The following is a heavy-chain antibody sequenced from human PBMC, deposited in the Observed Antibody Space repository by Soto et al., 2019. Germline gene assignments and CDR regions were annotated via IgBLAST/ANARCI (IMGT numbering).Heavy chain of an antibody. J-gene: IGHJ4*02. CDR3: ETDVGLDSDDFFAH. Sequence: GGSLRLSCTASGFTFTSYGMGWVRQAPGKGLQWVSTIRGDGGQTHYTDSVKGRFSISRDNSKNTVYLQMDSLRAEDTAMYFCETDVGLDSDDFFAHWGQGTQVTVSS. V-gene: IGHV3-23*01. CDR1: GFTFTSYG. CDR2: IRGDGGQT. D-gene: IGHD3-9*01.